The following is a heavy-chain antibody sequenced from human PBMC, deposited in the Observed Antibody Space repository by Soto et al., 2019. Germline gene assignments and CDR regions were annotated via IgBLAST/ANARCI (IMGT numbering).Heavy chain of an antibody. Sequence: QVQLVESGGGVVQPGRSLRLSCAAAGYRFSSHGMHWVRQAPGKGLEWVAVIWYDGSKKCYADSVKGRFIVSREDSKNTLYLEMNSLREEDTAVYDCARDPASSMDVWGQGNTVTVSS. J-gene: IGHJ6*01. V-gene: IGHV3-33*01. CDR2: IWYDGSKK. CDR1: GYRFSSHG. CDR3: ARDPASSMDV. D-gene: IGHD6-25*01.